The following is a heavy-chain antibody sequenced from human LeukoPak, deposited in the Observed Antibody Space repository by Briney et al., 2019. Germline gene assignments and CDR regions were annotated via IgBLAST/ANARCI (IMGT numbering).Heavy chain of an antibody. D-gene: IGHD3-10*01. V-gene: IGHV4-39*01. CDR2: IYYTGST. CDR3: ASQSSSYYYGSGSYYRPFDP. J-gene: IGHJ5*02. Sequence: PSETLSLTCTVSGGSISSSSYYWGWIRQPPGKGLEWIGSIYYTGSTYYNPSLKSRVTISIDTSKNQFSLKLSSVTAADTAVYYCASQSSSYYYGSGSYYRPFDPWGQGTLVTVSS. CDR1: GGSISSSSYY.